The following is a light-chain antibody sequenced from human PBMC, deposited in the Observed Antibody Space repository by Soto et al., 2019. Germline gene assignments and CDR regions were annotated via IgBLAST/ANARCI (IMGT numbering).Light chain of an antibody. CDR1: QSLSNF. V-gene: IGKV3-11*01. CDR3: QPRSNLVT. CDR2: DAS. Sequence: EIVLTQSPATLSLSPGERATLSCRASQSLSNFLAWYQQKPGQAPRLLIYDASNRATGIPVRFSGSGSGTDFTLTSSSLEPEDFGVYLCQPRSNLVTFGPGNTVEIK. J-gene: IGKJ3*01.